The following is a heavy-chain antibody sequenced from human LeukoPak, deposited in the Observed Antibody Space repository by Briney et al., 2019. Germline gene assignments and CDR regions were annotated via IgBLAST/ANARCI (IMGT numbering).Heavy chain of an antibody. Sequence: GGSLRLSCAASGITFSSYWMHWVRQAPGKGPVWVARTSRDGSSTAYADSVKGRFTISKDNAKNTLYLLMNSLRAEDTAVYYCARDSVEWYIFDYWGQGTLVTVSS. CDR2: TSRDGSST. CDR1: GITFSSYW. V-gene: IGHV3-74*01. CDR3: ARDSVEWYIFDY. J-gene: IGHJ4*02. D-gene: IGHD3-3*01.